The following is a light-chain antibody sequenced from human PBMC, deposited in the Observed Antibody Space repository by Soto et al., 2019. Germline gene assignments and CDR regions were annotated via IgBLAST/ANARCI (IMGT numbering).Light chain of an antibody. CDR2: GTS. J-gene: IGKJ1*01. V-gene: IGKV3-20*01. CDR3: QHYGSSPGT. CDR1: QIFSSSY. Sequence: ESVLTQSPGTLSLSPGERATLSCRASQIFSSSYFAWYQQKPGQAPRLLIYGTSSRATGIPDRFSGTGSGTDFTLTITRLEPEDFAVYYCQHYGSSPGTFGQGTKLEIK.